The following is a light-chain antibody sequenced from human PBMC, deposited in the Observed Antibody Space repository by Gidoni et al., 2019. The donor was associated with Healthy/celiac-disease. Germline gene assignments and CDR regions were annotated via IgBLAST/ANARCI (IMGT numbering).Light chain of an antibody. CDR2: DAS. J-gene: IGKJ3*01. Sequence: EIVLPQSPATLSLSPGERATLSCRASQSVSSYLAWYQQKPGQAPRLLIYDASTRATGIPARFSGSGSGTDFTLTISSLEPEDFAVYYCQQRSNWPPGFTFGPGTKVDIK. CDR3: QQRSNWPPGFT. CDR1: QSVSSY. V-gene: IGKV3-11*01.